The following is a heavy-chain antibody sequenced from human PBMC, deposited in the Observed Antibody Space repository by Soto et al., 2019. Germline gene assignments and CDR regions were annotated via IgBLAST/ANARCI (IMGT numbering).Heavy chain of an antibody. CDR1: GGSFGTNY. J-gene: IGHJ5*02. CDR2: TYHTGST. CDR3: ATDSAGRGPFDP. Sequence: SETLSLTCTISGGSFGTNYWSWIRQAPGKGLEWIGYTYHTGSTKYNPSLKSRATISVDTSKDQFSLTLNSAAAADTAVYYCATDSAGRGPFDPWGQGILVTVSS. D-gene: IGHD3-10*01. V-gene: IGHV4-59*13.